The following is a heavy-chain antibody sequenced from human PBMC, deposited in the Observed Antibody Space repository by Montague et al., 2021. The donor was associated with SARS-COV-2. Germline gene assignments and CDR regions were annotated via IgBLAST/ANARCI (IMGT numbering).Heavy chain of an antibody. Sequence: CAISGDSVSSNSAARNWIRQSPSRGLEWLGRTYYRSKWYNDYAVSVKSRITINPDTSKNQFSLQLNPVTPEDTAVYYCASGRMVPYSSSWTTLYYYYGMDVWGQGTTVTVSS. CDR2: TYYRSKWYN. V-gene: IGHV6-1*01. D-gene: IGHD6-13*01. CDR3: ASGRMVPYSSSWTTLYYYYGMDV. J-gene: IGHJ6*02. CDR1: GDSVSSNSAA.